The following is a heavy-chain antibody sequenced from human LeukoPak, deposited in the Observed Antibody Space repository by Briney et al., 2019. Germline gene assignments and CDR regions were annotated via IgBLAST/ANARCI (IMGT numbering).Heavy chain of an antibody. CDR2: IRFDGSKK. CDR1: GFTFSSYG. D-gene: IGHD2-15*01. Sequence: GGSLRLSCAASGFTFSSYGMHWVRQAPGKGLEWVTFIRFDGSKKHYADSVKGRFTISRDISKNTLYLQMNSLRTEDTAVYYCAKDGGRAAIAFWGQGTLVTVSS. J-gene: IGHJ4*02. V-gene: IGHV3-30*02. CDR3: AKDGGRAAIAF.